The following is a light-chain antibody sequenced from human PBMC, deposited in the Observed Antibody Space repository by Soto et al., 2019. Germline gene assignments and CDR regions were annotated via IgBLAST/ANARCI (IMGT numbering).Light chain of an antibody. Sequence: QSALTQPASVSGSPGQSITISCTGTSSDIGDYNYVSWYQQHPGKAPKLLIYVVNNRPSGVSNRFSGSKSGNTASLTVSGLQTEDEADYFCSSYKRSNILIFGGGTKLTVL. CDR3: SSYKRSNILI. V-gene: IGLV2-14*01. CDR2: VVN. J-gene: IGLJ2*01. CDR1: SSDIGDYNY.